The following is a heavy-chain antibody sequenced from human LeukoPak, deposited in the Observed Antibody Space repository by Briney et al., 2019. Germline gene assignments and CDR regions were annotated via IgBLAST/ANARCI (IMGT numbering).Heavy chain of an antibody. V-gene: IGHV1-8*01. D-gene: IGHD2-8*01. CDR1: GYTFTSYD. CDR3: GRGRGNGRPENYFDY. J-gene: IGHJ4*02. Sequence: ASVKVSCKASGYTFTSYDINWVRQATGQGPEWMGWMNPNSGNTGYVQKFQGRVTMTRNTSIGTAYMELSSLRSDDTAVYYRGRGRGNGRPENYFDYWGQGTLVTVSS. CDR2: MNPNSGNT.